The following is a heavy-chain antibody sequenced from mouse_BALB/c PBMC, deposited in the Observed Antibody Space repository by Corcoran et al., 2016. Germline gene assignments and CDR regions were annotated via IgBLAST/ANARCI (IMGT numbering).Heavy chain of an antibody. CDR3: ARQDYGNLMDY. V-gene: IGHV1S135*01. CDR1: GYSFTSYY. D-gene: IGHD2-1*01. J-gene: IGHJ4*01. CDR2: IDPFNGGT. Sequence: EIQLQQSGPELMKPGASVKISCKASGYSFTSYYMHWVKQSHGKSLEWIGYIDPFNGGTSYNQKFKGKATLTVDKSSSTAYMHLSSLTSEDSAVYYCARQDYGNLMDYWGQGTSVTVSS.